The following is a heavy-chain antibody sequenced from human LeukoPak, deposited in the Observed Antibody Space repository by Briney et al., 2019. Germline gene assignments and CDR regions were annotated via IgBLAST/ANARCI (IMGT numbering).Heavy chain of an antibody. CDR3: ASTRRSGTHLDAFDI. J-gene: IGHJ3*02. V-gene: IGHV4-39*01. CDR1: NGSISSSSYY. D-gene: IGHD1-26*01. CDR2: VYYSGST. Sequence: MSSETLSLTCSVSNGSISSSSYYWGWIRQPPGKGLEWVGSVYYSGSTYYNPSLKNRVTISVDTSKNQFSLKLTSVTAADTAVYYCASTRRSGTHLDAFDIWGQGTTVTIFS.